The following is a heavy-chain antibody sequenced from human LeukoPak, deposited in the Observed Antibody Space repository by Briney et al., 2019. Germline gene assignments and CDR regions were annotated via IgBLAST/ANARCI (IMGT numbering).Heavy chain of an antibody. CDR3: AGSGYDLRMDV. CDR1: GFTFNSYV. D-gene: IGHD5-12*01. CDR2: FNGRGGYT. V-gene: IGHV3-21*01. J-gene: IGHJ6*04. Sequence: PGGSLRLSCEVSGFTFNSYVMSWVRRAPGKGLEWVSSFNGRGGYTFYADSVKGRFTISRDNAKNSLYLQMNSLRAEDTAVYYCAGSGYDLRMDVWGKGTTVTISS.